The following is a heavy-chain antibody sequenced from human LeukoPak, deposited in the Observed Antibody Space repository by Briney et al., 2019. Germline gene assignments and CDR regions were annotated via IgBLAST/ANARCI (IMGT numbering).Heavy chain of an antibody. Sequence: ETLSDTCVVYVGSLCVYYRSWIRHHPGRGLGWVGEINHSGSTNYNPSLKSRVTISVDTSKNQFPLKLSSVTAADTAVYYCARFRGGGNWFDPWGQGTRVSVSS. V-gene: IGHV4-34*01. D-gene: IGHD2-15*01. CDR1: VGSLCVYY. CDR2: INHSGST. CDR3: ARFRGGGNWFDP. J-gene: IGHJ5*02.